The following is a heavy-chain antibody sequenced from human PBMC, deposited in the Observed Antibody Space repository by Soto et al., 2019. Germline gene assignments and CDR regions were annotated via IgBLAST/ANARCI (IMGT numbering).Heavy chain of an antibody. J-gene: IGHJ6*02. CDR3: ARGREYYDFWSGYYDYYGMDV. CDR1: GGSLSSGGYS. CDR2: IYHSGST. V-gene: IGHV4-30-2*01. Sequence: SETLSLTCAVSGGSLSSGGYSWSWIRQPPGKGLEWIGHIYHSGSTYYNPSLKSRVTISVDRSKNQFSLKLSSVTAADTAVYYCARGREYYDFWSGYYDYYGMDVWGQGTTVTVSS. D-gene: IGHD3-3*01.